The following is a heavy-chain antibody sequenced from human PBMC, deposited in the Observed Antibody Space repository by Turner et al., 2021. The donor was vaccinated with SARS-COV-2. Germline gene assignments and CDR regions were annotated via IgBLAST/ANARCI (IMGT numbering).Heavy chain of an antibody. V-gene: IGHV3-9*01. CDR3: AKDSSGYRSYNWFDP. J-gene: IGHJ5*02. Sequence: EVQLVESGGGLVQPGRSLRLSCAASGFTFDDYGMHWVRQAPGKGLEWFSGISWNSGSIGYADSVKGRFTISRDNAKNSLYLQMNSLRAEDTALYYCAKDSSGYRSYNWFDPWGQGTLVTVSS. CDR1: GFTFDDYG. CDR2: ISWNSGSI. D-gene: IGHD3-22*01.